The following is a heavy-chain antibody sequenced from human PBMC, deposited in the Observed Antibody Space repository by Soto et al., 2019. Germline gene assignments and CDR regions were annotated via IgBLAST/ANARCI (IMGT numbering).Heavy chain of an antibody. CDR3: ARDENYLSKHDY. J-gene: IGHJ4*02. CDR1: GFTFSSYA. D-gene: IGHD1-7*01. V-gene: IGHV3-48*01. Sequence: EVQLVESGGGLVQPGGSLRLSCAASGFTFSSYAMNWVRRAPGKGLEWISYISSTSSTIYYADSVKGRFTISRDNAKNSLYLQMNSLRAEDTAVYHCARDENYLSKHDYWGQGTLVTVSS. CDR2: ISSTSSTI.